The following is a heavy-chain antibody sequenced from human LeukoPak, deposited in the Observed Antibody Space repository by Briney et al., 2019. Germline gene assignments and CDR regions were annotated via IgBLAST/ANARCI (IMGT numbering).Heavy chain of an antibody. Sequence: PGGSLRLSCAASGFTFDDYAMHWVRQAPGKGLEWVSGISWNSGSIGYADSVKGRFTISRDNAKNSLYLQMNSLRAEDTALYYCAKAREGVAAYYFDYWGQGTLVTVSS. J-gene: IGHJ4*02. D-gene: IGHD3-3*01. CDR3: AKAREGVAAYYFDY. V-gene: IGHV3-9*01. CDR2: ISWNSGSI. CDR1: GFTFDDYA.